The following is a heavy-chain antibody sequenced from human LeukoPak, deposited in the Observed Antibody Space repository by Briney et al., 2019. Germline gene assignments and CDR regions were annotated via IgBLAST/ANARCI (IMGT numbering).Heavy chain of an antibody. D-gene: IGHD6-13*01. CDR1: GYTFTGYY. V-gene: IGHV1-2*02. CDR3: ARHYQSGNIAAAGTYFDY. J-gene: IGHJ4*02. CDR2: INPNSGGT. Sequence: VASVKVSCKASGYTFTGYYMHWVRQAPGQGLEWMGWINPNSGGTNYAQKFQGRVTMTRDTSISTAYMELSRLRSDDTAVYYCARHYQSGNIAAAGTYFDYWGQGTLVTVSS.